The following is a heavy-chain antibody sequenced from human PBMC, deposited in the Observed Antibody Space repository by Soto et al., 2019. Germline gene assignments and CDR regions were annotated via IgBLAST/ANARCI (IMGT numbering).Heavy chain of an antibody. D-gene: IGHD5-12*01. CDR2: ISYDGSNK. V-gene: IGHV3-30-3*01. CDR1: GFTFSSYA. CDR3: ARETNSGYDWRGNWFDP. Sequence: QVQLVESGGGVVQPGRSLRLSCAASGFTFSSYAMHWVRQAPGKGLEWVAVISYDGSNKYYADSVKGRFTISRDNSKNTLYLQMNSLRAEDTAVYYCARETNSGYDWRGNWFDPWGQGTLVTVSS. J-gene: IGHJ5*02.